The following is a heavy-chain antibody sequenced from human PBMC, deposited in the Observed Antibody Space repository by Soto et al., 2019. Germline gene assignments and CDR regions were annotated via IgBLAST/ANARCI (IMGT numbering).Heavy chain of an antibody. Sequence: EVQLVESGGGLVKPGGSLRLSCAASGFTFSNAWMNWVRQAPGKGLEWVGRIKSKTDGGTTDYAAPVKGRFTISRDDSKHTLYLEMNSLKTEDTAVYYCTTDLGSSSWASNWFDPWGQGTLVTVSS. CDR1: GFTFSNAW. CDR2: IKSKTDGGTT. CDR3: TTDLGSSSWASNWFDP. D-gene: IGHD6-13*01. J-gene: IGHJ5*02. V-gene: IGHV3-15*07.